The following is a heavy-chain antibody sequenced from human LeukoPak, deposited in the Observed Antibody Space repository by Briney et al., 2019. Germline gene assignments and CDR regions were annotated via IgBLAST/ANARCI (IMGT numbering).Heavy chain of an antibody. V-gene: IGHV3-23*01. J-gene: IGHJ4*02. CDR1: GFTFSSYA. Sequence: QPGGSLGLSCAASGFTFSSYAMSWVRQAPGKGLEWVSAISGSGGSTYYADSVKGRFTISRDNSKNTLYLQMNSLRAEDTAVYYCAKSPDIVVVPAAMFAYWGQGTLVTVSS. D-gene: IGHD2-2*01. CDR2: ISGSGGST. CDR3: AKSPDIVVVPAAMFAY.